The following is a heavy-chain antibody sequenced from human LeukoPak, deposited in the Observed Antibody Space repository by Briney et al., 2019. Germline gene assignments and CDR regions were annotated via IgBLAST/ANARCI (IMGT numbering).Heavy chain of an antibody. V-gene: IGHV3-48*03. J-gene: IGHJ6*04. D-gene: IGHD3-10*02. CDR1: GFTFDDYA. Sequence: GGSLRLSCEASGFTFDDYAMHWVRQPPGKGLEWVSYISSSGSTIYYADSVKGRFTISRDNAKNSLYLQMNSLRAEDTAVYYCAELGITMIGGVWGKGTTVTISS. CDR2: ISSSGSTI. CDR3: AELGITMIGGV.